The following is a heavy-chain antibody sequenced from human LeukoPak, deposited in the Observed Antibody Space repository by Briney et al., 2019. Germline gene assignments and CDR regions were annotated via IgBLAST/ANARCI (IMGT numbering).Heavy chain of an antibody. V-gene: IGHV3-74*01. J-gene: IGHJ4*02. CDR3: AREDGSGNPTDY. CDR1: GFTFSSYW. CDR2: INSDGSST. D-gene: IGHD3-10*01. Sequence: GGSLRLSCAASGFTFSSYWMHWVRQAPGKGLVWVSRINSDGSSTSYADSVKGRFTISRDNAKNTLYLQMNSLRAEDTAVYYCAREDGSGNPTDYRGQGTLVTVSS.